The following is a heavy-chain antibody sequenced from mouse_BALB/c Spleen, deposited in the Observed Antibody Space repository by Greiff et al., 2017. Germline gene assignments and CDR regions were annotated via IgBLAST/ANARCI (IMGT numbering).Heavy chain of an antibody. CDR3: ARDDYDGGWFAY. V-gene: IGHV1S137*01. D-gene: IGHD2-4*01. CDR1: GYTFTDYA. J-gene: IGHJ3*01. Sequence: VKLQQSGAELVRPGVSVKISCKGSGYTFTDYAMHWVKQSHAKSLEWIGVISTYYGDASYNQKFKGKATMTVDKSSSTAYMELARLTSEDSAIYYCARDDYDGGWFAYWGQGTLVTVSA. CDR2: ISTYYGDA.